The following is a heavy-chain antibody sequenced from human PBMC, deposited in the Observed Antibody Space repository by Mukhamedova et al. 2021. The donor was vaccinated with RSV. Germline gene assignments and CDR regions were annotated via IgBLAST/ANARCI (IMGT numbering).Heavy chain of an antibody. J-gene: IGHJ4*01. V-gene: IGHV3-7*01. Sequence: SYWMTWVRQAPGKGLEWLANINQDGSATYYVDSVRGRFTISRDNAKNSLYLQMNILRAEDSAVYYCARPGSYCSGGGSCFPFGYWG. D-gene: IGHD2-15*01. CDR3: ARPGSYCSGGGSCFPFGY. CDR2: INQDGSAT. CDR1: SYW.